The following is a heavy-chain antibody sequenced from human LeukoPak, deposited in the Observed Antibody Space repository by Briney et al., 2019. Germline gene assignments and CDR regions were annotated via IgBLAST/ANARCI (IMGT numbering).Heavy chain of an antibody. CDR3: VRDLGGRSGH. V-gene: IGHV3-74*01. Sequence: GGALRVSCVASGFTLSRNWMHWVRQALGPGLVWVSRINEDGRTTNYADSVKGRVTISRDNAKNTLYLHMNSLRAEDTAMYHCVRDLGGRSGHWGQGTLVTVSS. D-gene: IGHD1-26*01. J-gene: IGHJ4*02. CDR2: INEDGRTT. CDR1: GFTLSRNW.